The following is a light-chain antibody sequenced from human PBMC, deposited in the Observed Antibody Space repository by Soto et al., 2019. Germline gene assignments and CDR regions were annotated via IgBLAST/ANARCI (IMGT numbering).Light chain of an antibody. CDR2: STN. CDR1: TSNVGGNV. J-gene: IGLJ3*02. Sequence: QSVLTQPPSASATPGHSVTISCSGSTSNVGGNVVNWYQQLPGSAPTLLISSTNQRPSRVPDRFSASKSGTSASLAISGLQSEDEADYYCATWDDDLNGVVFGGGTKVTVL. V-gene: IGLV1-44*01. CDR3: ATWDDDLNGVV.